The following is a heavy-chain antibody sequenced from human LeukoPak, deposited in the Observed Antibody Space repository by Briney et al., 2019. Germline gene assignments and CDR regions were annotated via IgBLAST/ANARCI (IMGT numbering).Heavy chain of an antibody. CDR3: ARDSSGWFTFDY. J-gene: IGHJ4*02. Sequence: SVKVSCKASGYAFTSYGISWVRQAPGQGLEWMGWISAYNGNTNYAQKLQGRVTMTTDTSTSTAYMELRSLRSDDTAVYYCARDSSGWFTFDYWGQGTLVTVSS. V-gene: IGHV1-18*01. D-gene: IGHD6-19*01. CDR2: ISAYNGNT. CDR1: GYAFTSYG.